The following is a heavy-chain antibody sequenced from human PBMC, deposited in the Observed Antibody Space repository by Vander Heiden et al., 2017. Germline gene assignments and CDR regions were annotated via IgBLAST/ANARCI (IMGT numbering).Heavy chain of an antibody. D-gene: IGHD2-8*01. CDR1: GFTFDDYA. Sequence: EVQLVVSGGGLVQPGRSLRLSCAASGFTFDDYAMHWVRQAPGKGLEWVSGISWNSRTLVYADSVKGRFTISRDNARNSLYLQMNSLRAEDTAFYYCARPGLYDEWGQGTLVTVSS. V-gene: IGHV3-9*01. CDR2: ISWNSRTL. CDR3: ARPGLYDE. J-gene: IGHJ4*02.